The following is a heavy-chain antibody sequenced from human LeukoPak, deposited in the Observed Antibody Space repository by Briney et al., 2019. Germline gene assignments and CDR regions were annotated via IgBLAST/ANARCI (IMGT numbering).Heavy chain of an antibody. Sequence: GGSLRLSCAASGFTFSSYEMNWVRQAPGKGLEWVSYISSSGSTIYYADSVKGRFTISRDNAKNSLYLQMNSLRAEDTAVYYCARAGGSGLYYYYYYGMDVWGQGTTVTVSS. CDR1: GFTFSSYE. CDR2: ISSSGSTI. J-gene: IGHJ6*02. V-gene: IGHV3-48*03. CDR3: ARAGGSGLYYYYYYGMDV. D-gene: IGHD2-15*01.